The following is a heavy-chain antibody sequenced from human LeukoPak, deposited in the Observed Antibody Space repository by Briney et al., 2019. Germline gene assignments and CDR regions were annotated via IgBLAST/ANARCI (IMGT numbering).Heavy chain of an antibody. J-gene: IGHJ4*02. CDR3: AKGGYDYVEIGYFDY. Sequence: PGGSRRLSCAPSGFTFSNYAMSWVRQAPGKGLEWVSLIIGSTGSTFYADSVKGRFTISRDNSKNTLYLQMNSLRAEDTAVYYCAKGGYDYVEIGYFDYWGQGTLVTVSS. V-gene: IGHV3-23*01. CDR2: IIGSTGST. D-gene: IGHD5-12*01. CDR1: GFTFSNYA.